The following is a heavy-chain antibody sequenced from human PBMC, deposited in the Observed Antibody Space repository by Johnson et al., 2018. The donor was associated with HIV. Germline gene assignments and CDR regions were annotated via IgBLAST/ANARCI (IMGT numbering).Heavy chain of an antibody. Sequence: VQLVESGGGVVQPGRSLRLSCAASGFTFSSYAMHLVRQAPGEGLEWVAVISYDGSNKYYADSVKGRFTISRDNSKNTLYLQMNSLRAEDTAVYYCAKETRDSRSAFDVWGQGTLVTVSS. CDR1: GFTFSSYA. CDR3: AKETRDSRSAFDV. D-gene: IGHD4-11*01. J-gene: IGHJ3*01. CDR2: ISYDGSNK. V-gene: IGHV3-30-3*01.